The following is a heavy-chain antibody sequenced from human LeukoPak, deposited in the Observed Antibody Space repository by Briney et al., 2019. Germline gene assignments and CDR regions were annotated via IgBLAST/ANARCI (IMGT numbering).Heavy chain of an antibody. CDR2: IIPIFGTA. D-gene: IGHD3-16*02. V-gene: IGHV1-69*13. CDR1: GYTFTSYG. CDR3: ARVSGWGSYRPIAEFDY. Sequence: SVKVSCKASGYTFTSYGISWVRQAPGQGLEWMGGIIPIFGTANYAQKFQGRVTITADESTSTAYMELSSLRSEDTAVYYCARVSGWGSYRPIAEFDYWGQGTLVTVSS. J-gene: IGHJ4*02.